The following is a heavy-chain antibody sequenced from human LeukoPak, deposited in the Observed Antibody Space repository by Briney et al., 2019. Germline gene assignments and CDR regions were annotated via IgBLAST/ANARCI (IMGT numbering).Heavy chain of an antibody. CDR3: ARDKIVGATYFDY. V-gene: IGHV3-30*02. J-gene: IGHJ4*02. CDR1: GFTFSTHD. Sequence: SGGSLRLSCGASGFTFSTHDMHWVRQAPGKGLEWVAFIRYDGSHEYYADSVKGRFTISRDNAKNSLYLQMNSLRAEDTAVYYCARDKIVGATYFDYWGQGTLVTVSS. CDR2: IRYDGSHE. D-gene: IGHD1-26*01.